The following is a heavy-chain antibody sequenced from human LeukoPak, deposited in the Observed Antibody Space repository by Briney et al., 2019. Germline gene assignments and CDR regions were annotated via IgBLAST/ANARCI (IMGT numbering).Heavy chain of an antibody. D-gene: IGHD2-8*01. CDR1: GFTFSSYW. Sequence: PGGSLRLSCVASGFTFSSYWMSWVRQAPGKRLEWVANIRQDESEKYYVDSVKGRFTISRDNAKNSLYLQMNSLRAEDTALYYCARGYGQWAYWGQGTLVTVSS. CDR3: ARGYGQWAY. J-gene: IGHJ4*02. V-gene: IGHV3-7*01. CDR2: IRQDESEK.